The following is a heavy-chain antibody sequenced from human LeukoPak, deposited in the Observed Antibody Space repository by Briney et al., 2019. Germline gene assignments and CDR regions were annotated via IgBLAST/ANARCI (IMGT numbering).Heavy chain of an antibody. J-gene: IGHJ4*02. CDR1: GFTFDDYA. Sequence: GGSLRLSCAASGFTFDDYAMHWVRQAPGQGLELVSGISWNSGSIGYADSVKGRFTISRDNAKNSLYLQMNSLRAEDMALYYCAKDKGDYAFDYWGQGTLVTVSS. V-gene: IGHV3-9*03. D-gene: IGHD4-17*01. CDR2: ISWNSGSI. CDR3: AKDKGDYAFDY.